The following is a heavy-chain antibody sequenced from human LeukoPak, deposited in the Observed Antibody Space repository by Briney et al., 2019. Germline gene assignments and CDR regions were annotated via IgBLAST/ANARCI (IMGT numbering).Heavy chain of an antibody. D-gene: IGHD3-3*01. J-gene: IGHJ6*03. CDR3: ARNRFLEEYYYMDV. V-gene: IGHV4-59*08. Sequence: SETLSLTCTVSGGSISSHYWSWIRQPPGKGLEWIGYIYYSGSTNYNPSLKSRVTISVDTSKNQFSLKLSSVTAADTAVYYCARNRFLEEYYYMDVWGKGTTVTVSS. CDR2: IYYSGST. CDR1: GGSISSHY.